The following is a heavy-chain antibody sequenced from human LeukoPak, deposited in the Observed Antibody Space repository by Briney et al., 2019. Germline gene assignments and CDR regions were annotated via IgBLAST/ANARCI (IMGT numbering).Heavy chain of an antibody. CDR1: GGTFSSYA. J-gene: IGHJ5*02. CDR3: ARDARVVVITYSDWFDP. V-gene: IGHV1-69*05. Sequence: GASVKVSCKASGGTFSSYAISWVRQAPGQGLEWMGGTIPIFGTANYAQKFQGRVTMTRDTSISTAYMELSRLRSDDTAVYYCARDARVVVITYSDWFDPWGQGTLVTVSS. CDR2: TIPIFGTA. D-gene: IGHD3-22*01.